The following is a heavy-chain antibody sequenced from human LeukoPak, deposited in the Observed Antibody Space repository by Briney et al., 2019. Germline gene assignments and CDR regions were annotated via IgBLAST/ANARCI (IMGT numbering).Heavy chain of an antibody. J-gene: IGHJ2*01. CDR3: ARGEYSSSSLWYFDL. V-gene: IGHV4-61*01. CDR2: IYYSGST. Sequence: PSETLSLTCTVSGGSISSSSYYWSWIRQPPGKGLEWIGYIYYSGSTNYNPSLKSRVTISVDTSKNQFSLKLSSVTAADTAVYYCARGEYSSSSLWYFDLWGRGTLVTVSS. CDR1: GGSISSSSYY. D-gene: IGHD6-6*01.